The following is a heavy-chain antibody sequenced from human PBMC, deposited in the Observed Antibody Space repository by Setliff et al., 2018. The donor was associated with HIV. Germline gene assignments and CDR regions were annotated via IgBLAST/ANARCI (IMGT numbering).Heavy chain of an antibody. CDR1: GGSFSDYS. J-gene: IGHJ4*02. Sequence: SETLSLTCAVYGGSFSDYSWNWIRQPPGKGLECIGYILYSGNTHYNPSLKGRISISVDTSKNQFSLKLNSVSAADTAVYYCARAAWFGELAFDYWGQGALVTGLL. CDR3: ARAAWFGELAFDY. CDR2: ILYSGNT. D-gene: IGHD3-10*01. V-gene: IGHV4-34*10.